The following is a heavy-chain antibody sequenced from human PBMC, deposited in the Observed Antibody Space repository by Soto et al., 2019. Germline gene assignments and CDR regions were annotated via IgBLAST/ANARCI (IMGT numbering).Heavy chain of an antibody. D-gene: IGHD1-1*01. Sequence: GGSLRLSCAASGFTFKSYAMSWVRQAPGKGLEWVSGISATGGATYYADSVKGRFTISRDNSKRTLHLQMNSLRAEDTAVYYCAKDLAGTTGTLYPYYMDVWGKGTTVTVSS. CDR2: ISATGGAT. CDR1: GFTFKSYA. V-gene: IGHV3-23*01. CDR3: AKDLAGTTGTLYPYYMDV. J-gene: IGHJ6*03.